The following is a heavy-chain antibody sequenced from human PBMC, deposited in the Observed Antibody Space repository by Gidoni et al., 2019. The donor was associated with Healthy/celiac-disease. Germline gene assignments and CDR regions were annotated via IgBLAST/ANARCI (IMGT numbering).Heavy chain of an antibody. CDR2: INPNRGGT. V-gene: IGHV1-2*02. J-gene: IGHJ4*02. CDR3: ARSLGGKVYFDY. Sequence: QVQLVQSGAEVKKPGASVKVSCKASGYTFTGHYMHWVRQAPGQGLEWVGWINPNRGGTNYAQKFQGRVTMTRDTSISTAYMELSRLRSDDTAVYYCARSLGGKVYFDYWGQGTLVTVSS. D-gene: IGHD2-15*01. CDR1: GYTFTGHY.